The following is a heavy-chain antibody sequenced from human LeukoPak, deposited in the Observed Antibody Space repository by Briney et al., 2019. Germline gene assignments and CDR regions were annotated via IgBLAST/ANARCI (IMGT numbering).Heavy chain of an antibody. CDR1: GFTFSDYY. V-gene: IGHV3-11*01. Sequence: GGSLRLSCAASGFTFSDYYVSWIRQAPGKGLEWVSYISSSGSTIYYADSVKGRFTISRDNAKNSLYLQMNSLRAEDTAVYYCAREYTAMVLYDYWGQGTLVTVSS. CDR2: ISSSGSTI. J-gene: IGHJ4*02. D-gene: IGHD5-18*01. CDR3: AREYTAMVLYDY.